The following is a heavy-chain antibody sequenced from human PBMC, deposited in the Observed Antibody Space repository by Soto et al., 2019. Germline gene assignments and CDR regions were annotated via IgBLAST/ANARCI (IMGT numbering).Heavy chain of an antibody. CDR1: GFTFSSYG. CDR2: ISYDGSNK. J-gene: IGHJ6*02. V-gene: IGHV3-30*03. D-gene: IGHD6-13*01. CDR3: ARTPYSSSWYGGGYYYYYGMDV. Sequence: QVQLVESGGGVVQPGRSLRLSCAASGFTFSSYGMHWVRQAPGKGLEWVAVISYDGSNKYYADSVKGRFTISRDNSKNTLYLQMNSLRAEDTAVYYCARTPYSSSWYGGGYYYYYGMDVWGQGTTVTVSS.